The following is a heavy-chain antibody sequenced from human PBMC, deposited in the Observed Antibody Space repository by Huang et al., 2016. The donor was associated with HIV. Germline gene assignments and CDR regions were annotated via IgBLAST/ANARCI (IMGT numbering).Heavy chain of an antibody. V-gene: IGHV4-39*02. CDR1: GGSIRSDNYY. Sequence: QLQLQESGPGLVKPSETLSITCTVSGGSIRSDNYYWGWLRQPPGKGLEWIGSIYYSGRTYYTPSLKRRVTRPVDTAKNHFSLRMRSVTAADTAVYYCARLPGSITMIRGVITDPYWGQGTLVTVSS. J-gene: IGHJ4*02. CDR3: ARLPGSITMIRGVITDPY. D-gene: IGHD3-10*01. CDR2: IYYSGRT.